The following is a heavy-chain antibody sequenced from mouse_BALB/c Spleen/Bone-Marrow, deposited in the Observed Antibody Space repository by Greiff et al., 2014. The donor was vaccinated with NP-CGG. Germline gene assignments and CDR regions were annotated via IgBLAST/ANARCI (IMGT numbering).Heavy chain of an antibody. V-gene: IGHV1-54*01. J-gene: IGHJ3*01. CDR3: ARELGRGFAY. D-gene: IGHD4-1*01. CDR2: INPGSGGI. CDR1: GYAFTNYL. Sequence: QVQLQQPGAELVRPGTSVTVSCKASGYAFTNYLIEWVKQRPGQGLEWIGVINPGSGGINYNEKFRGKATLTADKSSSIVYMQLSSLTSDDSAVYFCARELGRGFAYWGQGTLVTVSA.